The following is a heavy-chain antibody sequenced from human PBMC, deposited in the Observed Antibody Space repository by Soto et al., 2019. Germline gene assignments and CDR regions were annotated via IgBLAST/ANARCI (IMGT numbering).Heavy chain of an antibody. CDR1: GYTFTSYY. CDR3: ARARVEHSGYYPPLPVGFDP. J-gene: IGHJ5*02. V-gene: IGHV1-46*01. D-gene: IGHD3-22*01. Sequence: ASVKVSCKASGYTFTSYYMHWVRQAPGQGLEWMGIINPSGGSTSYAQKFQGRVTMTRDTSTSTVYMELSSLRSEDTAVYYCARARVEHSGYYPPLPVGFDPWGQGTLVTVSS. CDR2: INPSGGST.